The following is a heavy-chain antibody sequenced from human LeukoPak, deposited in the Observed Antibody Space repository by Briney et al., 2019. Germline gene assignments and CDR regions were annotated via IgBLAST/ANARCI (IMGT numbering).Heavy chain of an antibody. CDR1: GFTFSNYW. V-gene: IGHV3-7*04. Sequence: AGGSLRLSCAASGFTFSNYWMSWVRQAPGKGLEWGASIDQYGRAKYYVDSVGGRFTFSRDNTKNSLHLQMNSLRAEDTAVYYCARADSYGSILDYWGQGTRVIDSS. CDR3: ARADSYGSILDY. D-gene: IGHD5-18*01. J-gene: IGHJ4*02. CDR2: IDQYGRAK.